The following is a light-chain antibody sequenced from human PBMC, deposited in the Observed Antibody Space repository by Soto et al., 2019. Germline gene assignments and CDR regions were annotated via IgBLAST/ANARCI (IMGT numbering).Light chain of an antibody. V-gene: IGKV1-39*01. J-gene: IGKJ1*01. CDR1: QSISNY. CDR2: AAS. Sequence: DIQMTQSPSSLSASVGDRVTITCRASQSISNYLNWYQQKPGKAPKLLIYAASSLQSEVPSRFTGSRSGTDFTLTISNLQPEDFATYYCQQYNSYPWTFGQGTKVEVK. CDR3: QQYNSYPWT.